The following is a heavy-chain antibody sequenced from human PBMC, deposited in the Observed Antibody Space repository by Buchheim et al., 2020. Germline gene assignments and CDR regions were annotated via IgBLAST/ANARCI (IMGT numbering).Heavy chain of an antibody. V-gene: IGHV3-30*04. J-gene: IGHJ6*02. CDR1: GFTFSSYA. CDR2: ISYDGSNK. CDR3: ARVKDDFWSGPSYGMDV. D-gene: IGHD3-3*01. Sequence: QVQLVESGGGVVQPGRSLRLSCAASGFTFSSYAMHWVRQAPGKGLEWVAVISYDGSNKYYADSVKGRFTISRDNSKHTLYLQMNSLRAEDTAVYYCARVKDDFWSGPSYGMDVWGQGTT.